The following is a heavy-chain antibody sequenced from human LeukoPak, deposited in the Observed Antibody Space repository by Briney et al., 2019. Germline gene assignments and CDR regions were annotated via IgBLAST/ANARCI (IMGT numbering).Heavy chain of an antibody. D-gene: IGHD1-26*01. CDR2: ISGTGGTT. CDR1: GFTFSSNA. Sequence: GGSLRLSCAASGFTFSSNAMCWVRQAPGKGLEWVSLISGTGGTTYYADSVKGRLTISRDNSKNTLYLQMNSLRVEDTAVYYCAKDAHSGSYFDYWGQGILVTVSS. J-gene: IGHJ4*01. CDR3: AKDAHSGSYFDY. V-gene: IGHV3-23*01.